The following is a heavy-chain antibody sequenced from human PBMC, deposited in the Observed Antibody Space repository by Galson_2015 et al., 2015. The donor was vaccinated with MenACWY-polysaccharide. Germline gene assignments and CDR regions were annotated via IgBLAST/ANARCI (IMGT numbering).Heavy chain of an antibody. V-gene: IGHV1-3*04. Sequence: SVKVSCKASGYTFTSFAMHWLRQAPGQRPEWMGWIHIGNGDTKFSQKFQGRVIIARDTSATTVYMELTSLTSEDTATYYCARGPYTSAWYRGHFDSWGQGTLDTVSS. CDR3: ARGPYTSAWYRGHFDS. J-gene: IGHJ4*02. D-gene: IGHD6-19*01. CDR1: GYTFTSFA. CDR2: IHIGNGDT.